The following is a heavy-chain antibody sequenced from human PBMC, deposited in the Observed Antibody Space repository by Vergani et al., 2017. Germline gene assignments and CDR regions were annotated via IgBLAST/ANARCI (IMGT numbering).Heavy chain of an antibody. CDR3: ARDARPCSGGSCYVFNWFDP. CDR1: GGSISSGSYY. D-gene: IGHD2-15*01. J-gene: IGHJ5*02. Sequence: QVQLQESGPGLVKPSQTLSLTCTVSGGSISSGSYYWSWIRQPAGKGLEWIGRIYTSGSTNYNPSLKSRVTISVDTSKNQLSLKLSSVTAADTAVYYCARDARPCSGGSCYVFNWFDPWGQGTLVTVSS. V-gene: IGHV4-61*02. CDR2: IYTSGST.